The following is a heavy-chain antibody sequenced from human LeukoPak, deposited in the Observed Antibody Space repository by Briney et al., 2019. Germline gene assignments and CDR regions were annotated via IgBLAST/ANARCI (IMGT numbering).Heavy chain of an antibody. CDR1: GYTFTGYY. V-gene: IGHV1-2*02. J-gene: IGHJ6*02. CDR3: ASLAYDILPGHRYYYGMDV. Sequence: ASVKVSCKASGYTFTGYYMXWVRXAPGQXLEWMGXINPNSGGTNYAQKFQGRVTMTRDTSISTAYMELSRLKSDDTAVYYCASLAYDILPGHRYYYGMDVWGQGTTVTVSS. CDR2: INPNSGGT. D-gene: IGHD3-9*01.